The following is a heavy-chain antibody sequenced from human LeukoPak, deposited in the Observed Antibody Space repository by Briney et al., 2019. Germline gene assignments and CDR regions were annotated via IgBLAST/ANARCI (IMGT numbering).Heavy chain of an antibody. D-gene: IGHD6-19*01. CDR2: TFYRSKWCY. V-gene: IGHV6-1*01. CDR1: GDSVSSNSAA. CDR3: ARDEAGSGWSQRHFDY. J-gene: IGHJ4*02. Sequence: SQTLSLTCAISGDSVSSNSAAWNWIRQSPSRGLEWLGRTFYRSKWCYDYAVSVKSRITINPVTSKNQFSLQLNSVTPEDTAVYYCARDEAGSGWSQRHFDYWGQGTLVTVSS.